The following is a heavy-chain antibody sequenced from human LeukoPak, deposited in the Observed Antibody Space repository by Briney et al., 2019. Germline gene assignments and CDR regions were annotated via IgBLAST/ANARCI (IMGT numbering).Heavy chain of an antibody. CDR3: ARGRAMVRGVVLSNWFDP. J-gene: IGHJ5*02. V-gene: IGHV1-8*01. Sequence: ASVKDSCKDSGYTFTSYDINWVRQATGQGVEWMGWMNPNSGNTGYAQKFQGRVTMTRNTSISTAYMELSSLRSEDTAVYYCARGRAMVRGVVLSNWFDPWGQGTLVAVSS. CDR2: MNPNSGNT. D-gene: IGHD3-10*01. CDR1: GYTFTSYD.